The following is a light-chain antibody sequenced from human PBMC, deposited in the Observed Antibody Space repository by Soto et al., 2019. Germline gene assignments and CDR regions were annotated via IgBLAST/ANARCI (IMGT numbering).Light chain of an antibody. CDR3: CSYAGSSTVV. V-gene: IGLV2-23*01. CDR2: EGS. Sequence: QSALTQPASVSGSPGQSITISCTGTSSDVGSYNLVSWYQQHPGKAPNLMIYEGSKRPSGVSNRFSGSKSGNTASLTISGLQAEDEADYYCCSYAGSSTVVFGGGTKRTVL. CDR1: SSDVGSYNL. J-gene: IGLJ2*01.